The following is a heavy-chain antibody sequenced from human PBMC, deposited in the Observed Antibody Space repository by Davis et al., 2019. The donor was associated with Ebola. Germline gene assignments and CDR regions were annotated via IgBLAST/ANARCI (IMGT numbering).Heavy chain of an antibody. Sequence: PGGSLSLSCAASGFAFTAYWKHWVRQAPGEGLVWVSRVNTDGRSTTYADSVKGRFTISRDNAKNIVYLQMNSLRVEDTAVYHCVREGILFDYWGQGIPVTVSS. CDR2: VNTDGRST. J-gene: IGHJ4*02. CDR3: VREGILFDY. D-gene: IGHD3-3*02. CDR1: GFAFTAYW. V-gene: IGHV3-74*01.